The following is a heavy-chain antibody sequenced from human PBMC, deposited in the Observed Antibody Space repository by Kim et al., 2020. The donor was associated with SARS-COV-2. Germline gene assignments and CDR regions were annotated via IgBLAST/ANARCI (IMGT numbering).Heavy chain of an antibody. J-gene: IGHJ4*02. CDR3: ARHGLFFGGYFDY. CDR1: GGSISSYY. Sequence: SETLSLTCTVSGGSISSYYWSWIRQPPGKGLEWIGYIYYSGSTNYNPSLKSRVTISVDTSKNQFSLKLSSVTAADTAVYYCARHGLFFGGYFDYWGQGTLVTVSS. V-gene: IGHV4-59*08. CDR2: IYYSGST. D-gene: IGHD3-16*01.